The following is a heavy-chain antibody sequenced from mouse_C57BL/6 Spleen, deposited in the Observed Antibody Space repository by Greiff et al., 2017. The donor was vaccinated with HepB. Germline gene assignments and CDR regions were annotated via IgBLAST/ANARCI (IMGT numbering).Heavy chain of an antibody. CDR3: ARTTDQAEDY. CDR2: INPGDGDT. D-gene: IGHD3-2*02. V-gene: IGHV1-82*01. J-gene: IGHJ2*01. CDR1: GYAFSSSW. Sequence: VQLQQSGPVLVKPGASVKISCKASGYAFSSSWMNWVKQRPGKGLEWIGRINPGDGDTNYNGKFKGKATLTADKSSSTTYMQLSSLTSEDSAVCVCARTTDQAEDYWGQGTTVTVSS.